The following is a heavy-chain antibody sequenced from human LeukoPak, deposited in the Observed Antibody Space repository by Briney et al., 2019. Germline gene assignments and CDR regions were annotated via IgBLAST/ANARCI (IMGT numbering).Heavy chain of an antibody. CDR2: IHYSGST. J-gene: IGHJ4*02. V-gene: IGHV4-39*07. CDR3: ARGRLSLKGYYFDY. D-gene: IGHD3-22*01. Sequence: SETLSLTCTVSGGSISSSNYYWGWIRQPPGKGLEWIGSIHYSGSTFYNPSLKSRVTISEDTSKNQFSLKLSSVTAADTAVYYCARGRLSLKGYYFDYWGQGTLVTVSS. CDR1: GGSISSSNYY.